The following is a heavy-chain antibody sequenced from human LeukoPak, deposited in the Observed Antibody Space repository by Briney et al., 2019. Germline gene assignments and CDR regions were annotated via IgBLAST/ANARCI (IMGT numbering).Heavy chain of an antibody. J-gene: IGHJ4*02. CDR1: GYTFTGYY. CDR3: ARWWRASRSYSVADSYYFDY. D-gene: IGHD1-26*01. CDR2: INPNSGGT. Sequence: ASVKVSCKASGYTFTGYYMHWVRQAPGQGLEWMGWINPNSGGTNCAQKFQGRVTLTGDTSISTAYMELSRLTSDDTAVYYCARWWRASRSYSVADSYYFDYWGQGTLVTVSS. V-gene: IGHV1-2*02.